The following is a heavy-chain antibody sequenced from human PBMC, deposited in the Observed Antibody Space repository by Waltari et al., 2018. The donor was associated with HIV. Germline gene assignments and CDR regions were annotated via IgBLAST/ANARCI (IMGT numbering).Heavy chain of an antibody. CDR1: GDSISSYY. Sequence: QVQLQESGPGLVKPSETLSLTCTVSGDSISSYYWSWIRQPPGKGLEWIGYIYYSGSTDYNPPLKGRVTISVDTSKNQFSLKLSSVTAADSAVYYCASLTTMVRGVPFYYFDFWGQGILVTVSS. V-gene: IGHV4-59*01. CDR2: IYYSGST. CDR3: ASLTTMVRGVPFYYFDF. D-gene: IGHD3-10*01. J-gene: IGHJ4*02.